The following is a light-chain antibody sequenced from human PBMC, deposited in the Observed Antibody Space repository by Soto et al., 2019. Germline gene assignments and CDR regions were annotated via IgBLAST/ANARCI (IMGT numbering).Light chain of an antibody. V-gene: IGKV1-5*01. J-gene: IGKJ1*01. CDR1: QSISSW. Sequence: DIQLTQSPYTLCASVGDRVALTWLASQSISSWLAWYQQKPGKAPKLLIYDASSLESGVPSRFSGSGSGTEFTLTISSLQPDDFATYYCQQYNSYSWTFGQGTKVDIK. CDR3: QQYNSYSWT. CDR2: DAS.